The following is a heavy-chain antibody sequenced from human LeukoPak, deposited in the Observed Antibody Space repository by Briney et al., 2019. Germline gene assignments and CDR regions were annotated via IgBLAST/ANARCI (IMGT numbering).Heavy chain of an antibody. D-gene: IGHD6-19*01. Sequence: NPSETLSLTCAVYGGSFSGYYWSWIRQPPGEGLEWIGEINHSGSTNYNPSLKSRVTISVDTSKNQFSLKLSSVTAADTAVYYCARVQWLGPLGYWGQGTLVTVSS. CDR2: INHSGST. CDR1: GGSFSGYY. V-gene: IGHV4-34*01. J-gene: IGHJ4*02. CDR3: ARVQWLGPLGY.